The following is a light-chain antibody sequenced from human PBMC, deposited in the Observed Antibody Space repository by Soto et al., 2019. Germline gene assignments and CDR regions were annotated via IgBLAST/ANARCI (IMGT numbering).Light chain of an antibody. CDR2: GAS. Sequence: EIVLTQSPDTLSVSPGERATLSCRAGQSVYINLAWYQQKAGQAPRLLIYGASNRAAGVPDRFSGDGSGTEFTLTISSLQSEDFAVYYCQQYHNWPPRYTFGQGTKLEIK. V-gene: IGKV3-15*01. CDR1: QSVYIN. CDR3: QQYHNWPPRYT. J-gene: IGKJ2*01.